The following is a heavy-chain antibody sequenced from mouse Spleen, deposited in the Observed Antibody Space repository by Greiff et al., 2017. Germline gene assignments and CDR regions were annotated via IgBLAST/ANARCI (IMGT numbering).Heavy chain of an antibody. CDR1: GFSLTSYG. J-gene: IGHJ4*01. CDR2: IWSGGST. CDR3: ARGHLLLYAMDY. D-gene: IGHD2-10*01. Sequence: VQLQQSGPGLVQPSQSLSITCTVSGFSLTSYGVHWVRQSPGKGLEWLGVIWSGGSTDYNAAFISRLSISKDNSKSQVFFKMNSLQADDTAIYYCARGHLLLYAMDYWGQGTSVTVSS. V-gene: IGHV2-2*01.